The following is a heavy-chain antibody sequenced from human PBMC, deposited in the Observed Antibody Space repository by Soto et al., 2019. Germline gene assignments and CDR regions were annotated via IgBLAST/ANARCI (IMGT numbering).Heavy chain of an antibody. CDR1: AGSISTTNW. CDR2: IYHSGST. Sequence: QVQLQESGPGLVRPSGTLSLTCAVSAGSISTTNWWSWVRQPPGKGLEWIGEIYHSGSTNYTPSLGRRVTLSVDKSKNQFSLKLSSVTAADTAVYYCARIQALNWFDPWGQGILVTVSS. J-gene: IGHJ5*02. CDR3: ARIQALNWFDP. V-gene: IGHV4-4*02.